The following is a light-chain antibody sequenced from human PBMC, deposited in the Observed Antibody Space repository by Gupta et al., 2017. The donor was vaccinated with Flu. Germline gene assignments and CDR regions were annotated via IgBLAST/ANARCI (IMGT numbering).Light chain of an antibody. V-gene: IGKV2-24*01. CDR1: QSLAHSDGDTS. CDR3: MQDSQLPWT. CDR2: KVS. J-gene: IGKJ1*01. Sequence: DIVLTPTPLSLSVTVGRPASISCRSSQSLAHSDGDTSLTWFHQRPGQPPRLLIYKVSNRFLGVPDRFSGSGAGTEFTLRISRVEAEDVGMFFCMQDSQLPWTFGQGTKVELK.